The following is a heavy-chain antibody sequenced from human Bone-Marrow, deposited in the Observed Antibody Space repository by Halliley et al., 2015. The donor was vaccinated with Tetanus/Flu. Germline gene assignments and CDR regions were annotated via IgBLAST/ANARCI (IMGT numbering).Heavy chain of an antibody. J-gene: IGHJ4*02. Sequence: WLANVNRDGSDKSYEDSVKGRVTISRDNAKNSLYLQMNSLRAEVTAMYFCAALDSAVITSTYWGRGTLVTFSS. V-gene: IGHV3-7*03. D-gene: IGHD5-18*01. CDR3: AALDSAVITSTY. CDR2: VNRDGSDK.